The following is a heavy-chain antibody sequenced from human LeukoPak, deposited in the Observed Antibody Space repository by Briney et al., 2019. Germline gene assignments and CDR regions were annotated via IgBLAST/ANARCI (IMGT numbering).Heavy chain of an antibody. CDR3: ARDPDYYDSYYFDY. D-gene: IGHD3-22*01. J-gene: IGHJ4*02. CDR1: GYSISSGYY. CDR2: IYHSGST. V-gene: IGHV4-38-2*02. Sequence: SETLSLTCTVSGYSISSGYYWGWIRQPPGKGLEWIGNIYHSGSTYYNPSLKSRVTISVDTSKNQFSLKLSSVTAADTAVYYCARDPDYYDSYYFDYWGQGTLVTVSS.